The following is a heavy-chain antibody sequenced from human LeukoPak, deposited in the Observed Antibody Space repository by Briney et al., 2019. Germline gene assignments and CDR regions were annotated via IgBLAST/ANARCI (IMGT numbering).Heavy chain of an antibody. CDR1: GFTFRNNY. CDR3: SIRIAASDFDY. D-gene: IGHD6-13*01. V-gene: IGHV3-53*01. Sequence: GGSLRLSCAASGFTFRNNYMSWVRQAPGKGLEWVSVIFGDGGTSYADSVRGRFTISRDNSKNTLYLQMNSLRAGDTAVYYCSIRIAASDFDYWGQGTLVTVSS. J-gene: IGHJ4*02. CDR2: IFGDGGT.